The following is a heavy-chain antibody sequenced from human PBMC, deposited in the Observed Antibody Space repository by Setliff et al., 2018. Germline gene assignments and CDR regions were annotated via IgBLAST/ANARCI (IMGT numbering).Heavy chain of an antibody. CDR2: IYHSGGT. V-gene: IGHV4-59*01. J-gene: IGHJ4*02. Sequence: LSLTCTVSGDSINNFYWTWIRQPPGKGLEWIGYIYHSGGTSYNPSLKSRVTISVDTSKNQFSLNLSSVTAADTAVYYCARGQATSSRSSLVYWGQGTLVTVSS. CDR3: ARGQATSSRSSLVY. CDR1: GDSINNFY. D-gene: IGHD6-6*01.